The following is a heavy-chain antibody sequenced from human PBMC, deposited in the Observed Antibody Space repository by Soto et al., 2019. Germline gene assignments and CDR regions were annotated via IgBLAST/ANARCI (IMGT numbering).Heavy chain of an antibody. CDR1: GYTFTIYC. J-gene: IGHJ1*01. V-gene: IGHV1-18*01. D-gene: IGHD2-21*02. Sequence: GASVKVSCKASGYTFTIYCISWVRQAPGQGLEWMGWISAYNGNTNYAQKLQGRVTMTTDTSTSTAYMELRSLRSDDTAVYYCARDGPIVVVTANPEYFQHWGQGTLVTVSS. CDR3: ARDGPIVVVTANPEYFQH. CDR2: ISAYNGNT.